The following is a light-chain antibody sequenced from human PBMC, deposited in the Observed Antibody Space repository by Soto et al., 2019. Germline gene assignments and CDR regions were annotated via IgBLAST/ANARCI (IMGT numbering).Light chain of an antibody. V-gene: IGKV3-15*01. CDR2: GAS. Sequence: EIVMTQSPATLSVSPGERATLSCRASLSTNNYLAWYQQKPGQAPRLLIDGASTRATGIPARFSGSGSGTEFTLTINSLQPEDFAVYYCQQYNNWPLTFGGGTKVEIK. CDR3: QQYNNWPLT. J-gene: IGKJ4*01. CDR1: LSTNNY.